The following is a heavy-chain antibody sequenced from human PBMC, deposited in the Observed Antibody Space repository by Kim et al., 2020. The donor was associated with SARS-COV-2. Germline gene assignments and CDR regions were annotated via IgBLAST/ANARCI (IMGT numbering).Heavy chain of an antibody. CDR2: INHSGST. D-gene: IGHD6-19*01. CDR1: GGSFSGYY. J-gene: IGHJ6*02. CDR3: ARGRGSGWGPLCRGMDV. V-gene: IGHV4-34*01. Sequence: SETLSLTCAVYGGSFSGYYWSWIRQPPGKGLEWIGEINHSGSTNYNPSLKSRVTISVDTSKNQFSLKLSSVTAADTAVYYCARGRGSGWGPLCRGMDVWGQGTTVTVSS.